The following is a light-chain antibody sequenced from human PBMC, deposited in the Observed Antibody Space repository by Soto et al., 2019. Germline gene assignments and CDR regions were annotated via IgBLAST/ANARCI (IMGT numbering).Light chain of an antibody. CDR3: QQYNNWPPWT. CDR2: AAS. J-gene: IGKJ1*01. V-gene: IGKV3D-15*01. CDR1: QTLRRT. Sequence: EIVLTQSPSTLSLSPGERATLSCRASQTLRRTYIAWYQQKPGQAPRVLIYAASNRATGIPARFSGSGSGTEFTLTISSLQSEDFAVYYCQQYNNWPPWTFGQGTKVDIK.